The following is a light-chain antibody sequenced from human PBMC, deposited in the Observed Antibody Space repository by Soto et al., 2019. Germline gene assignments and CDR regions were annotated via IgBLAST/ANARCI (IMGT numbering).Light chain of an antibody. CDR1: QSVSSS. V-gene: IGKV3D-15*01. Sequence: EIVLTQSPGTLSLSPGERATLSCRASQSVSSSLAWYQQKPGQAPRLLIHGASSRATGIPDRFSGSGSGTDFTLTISSLQSEDFAVYYCQQYDNWPPCTFGQGTKLEVK. CDR2: GAS. J-gene: IGKJ2*02. CDR3: QQYDNWPPCT.